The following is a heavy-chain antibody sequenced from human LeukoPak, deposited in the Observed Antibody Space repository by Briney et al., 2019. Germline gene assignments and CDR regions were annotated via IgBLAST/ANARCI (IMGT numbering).Heavy chain of an antibody. CDR1: GYTFTGYY. CDR2: INPNSGGT. Sequence: ASVKVSCKASGYTFTGYYMHWVRQAPGQGLEWMGWINPNSGGTNYAQKFQGRVTVTRDTSISTAYMELSRLRSDDTAVYYCARDRLGDYGDYRFFDYWGQGTLVTVSS. D-gene: IGHD4-17*01. J-gene: IGHJ4*02. V-gene: IGHV1-2*02. CDR3: ARDRLGDYGDYRFFDY.